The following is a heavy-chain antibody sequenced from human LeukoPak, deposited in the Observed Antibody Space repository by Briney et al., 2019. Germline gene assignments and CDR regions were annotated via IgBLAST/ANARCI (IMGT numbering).Heavy chain of an antibody. Sequence: GGSLRLSCAASGFTFSSYWMNWARQAPGRGLEWVASINHNGNVNYYVDSVKGRFTISRDNAKNSLYLQMGNLRAEDTAVYFCARGGGLDVWGQGATVTVSS. D-gene: IGHD3-16*01. J-gene: IGHJ6*02. CDR2: INHNGNVN. CDR1: GFTFSSYW. CDR3: ARGGGLDV. V-gene: IGHV3-7*03.